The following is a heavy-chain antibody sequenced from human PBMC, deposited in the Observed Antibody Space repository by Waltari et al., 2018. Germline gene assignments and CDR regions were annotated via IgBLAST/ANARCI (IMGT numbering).Heavy chain of an antibody. CDR2: IYHSGST. Sequence: QVQLQQWGAGLLKPSETLSLTCAVYGGSFSHYSWSWVRQSPGKGLELIGEIYHSGSTNYNPSLKSRVTMSIDTSKNQFFLKLISATAADTAVYYCARGFASWLPLPWGQGTLVTVSS. V-gene: IGHV4-34*01. D-gene: IGHD3-9*01. CDR1: GGSFSHYS. J-gene: IGHJ5*02. CDR3: ARGFASWLPLP.